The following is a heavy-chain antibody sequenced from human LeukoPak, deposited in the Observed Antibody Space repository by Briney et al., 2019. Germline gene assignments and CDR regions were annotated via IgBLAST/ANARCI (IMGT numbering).Heavy chain of an antibody. CDR3: ARDDKRPYSSSWYVDY. Sequence: PGGSLRLSCAAYGFTLSSHSMNWVRQAPGKGLEWVSVIYSGGSTYYADSVKGRFTISRDNSKNTLYLQMNSLRAEDTAVYYCARDDKRPYSSSWYVDYWGQGTLVTVSS. J-gene: IGHJ4*02. V-gene: IGHV3-53*01. CDR2: IYSGGST. D-gene: IGHD6-13*01. CDR1: GFTLSSHS.